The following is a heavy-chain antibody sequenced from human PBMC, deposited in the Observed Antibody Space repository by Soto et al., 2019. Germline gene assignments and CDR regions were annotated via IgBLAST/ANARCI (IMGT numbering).Heavy chain of an antibody. CDR1: AFTFKNHW. D-gene: IGHD3-22*01. CDR3: ARDYYYDSSGYYAGFDY. V-gene: IGHV3-74*01. Sequence: GGSLGLSCAPSAFTFKNHWMHWVRQVPGKGPVWVSRINGDGSFTSYADAVKGRFTISRDNAKNTLSLQMNSLRAEDTAVYYCARDYYYDSSGYYAGFDYWGQGTLVTVST. CDR2: INGDGSFT. J-gene: IGHJ4*02.